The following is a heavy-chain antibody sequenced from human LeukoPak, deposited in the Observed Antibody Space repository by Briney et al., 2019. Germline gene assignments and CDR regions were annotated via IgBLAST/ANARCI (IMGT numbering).Heavy chain of an antibody. J-gene: IGHJ3*02. V-gene: IGHV4-39*01. Sequence: SETLSLTCTVSGGSISSSSYYWGWIRQPPGKGLEWIGSIYYSGSTYYNPSLKSRVTISVDTSKNQFSLKLSSVTAADTAVYYCARHVRQPVLGDDAFDIWGQGTMVTVSS. CDR1: GGSISSSSYY. CDR2: IYYSGST. D-gene: IGHD6-13*01. CDR3: ARHVRQPVLGDDAFDI.